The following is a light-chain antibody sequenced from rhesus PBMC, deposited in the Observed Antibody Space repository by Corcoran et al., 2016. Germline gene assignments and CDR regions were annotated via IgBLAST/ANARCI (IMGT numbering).Light chain of an antibody. CDR3: QQYSSSPRT. CDR2: KAS. J-gene: IGKJ1*01. V-gene: IGKV1-22*01. CDR1: QSISSW. Sequence: DIQMTQSPSSLSASVGDTVTITCRASQSISSWLAWYQQKPGKAPKLLSYKASRLQSGVPSRVSGRGSGTDFTLPISSLQSEDFATYYCQQYSSSPRTFGQGTKVEIK.